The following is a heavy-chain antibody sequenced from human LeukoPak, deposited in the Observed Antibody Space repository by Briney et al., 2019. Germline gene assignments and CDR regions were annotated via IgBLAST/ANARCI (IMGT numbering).Heavy chain of an antibody. J-gene: IGHJ5*02. CDR3: ARDAFNWNYGEGFDP. D-gene: IGHD1-7*01. V-gene: IGHV1-18*01. CDR2: ISAYNGNT. Sequence: GASVKVSCKASGYTFTSYGISWVRQAPGQGVEWMGWISAYNGNTNYAQKLQGRVTMTTDTSTSTAYMELRSLRSDDTAVYYCARDAFNWNYGEGFDPWGQGTLVTVSS. CDR1: GYTFTSYG.